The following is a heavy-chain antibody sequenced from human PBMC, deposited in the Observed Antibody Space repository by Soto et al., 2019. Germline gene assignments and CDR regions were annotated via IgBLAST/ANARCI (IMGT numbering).Heavy chain of an antibody. CDR1: GYTFSSYY. CDR2: INPSGGST. Sequence: ASVKVSCKAYGYTFSSYYIHWVRQAPVQGLEWLGLINPSGGSTDYAQKFQGRVTMTRDTSTNTVYMELSSLRSEDSAIYYCARGGPLGSYPGYWGQGTLVTVSS. CDR3: ARGGPLGSYPGY. J-gene: IGHJ4*02. V-gene: IGHV1-46*01. D-gene: IGHD1-26*01.